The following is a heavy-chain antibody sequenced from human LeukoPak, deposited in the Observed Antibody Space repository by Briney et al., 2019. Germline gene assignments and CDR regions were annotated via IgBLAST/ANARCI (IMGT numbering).Heavy chain of an antibody. Sequence: WASVKVSCKASGYTFPSYGISWVRQAPGQGLEWMGWISGYNGNTNYAQKLQGRVTMTTDTSTSTAYMELRSLRSDDTAVYYCARDFGDQLLKYPGLDIDYWGQGTLVTVSS. CDR1: GYTFPSYG. CDR2: ISGYNGNT. J-gene: IGHJ4*02. D-gene: IGHD2-2*01. CDR3: ARDFGDQLLKYPGLDIDY. V-gene: IGHV1-18*01.